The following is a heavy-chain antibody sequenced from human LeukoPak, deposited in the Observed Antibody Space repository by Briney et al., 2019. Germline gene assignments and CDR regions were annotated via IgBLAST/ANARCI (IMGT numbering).Heavy chain of an antibody. D-gene: IGHD3-3*01. V-gene: IGHV3-23*01. J-gene: IGHJ4*02. CDR1: GFTFSSYS. Sequence: GGSLRLSCAASGFTFSSYSMNWVRQAPGKGLEWVSAISGSGGSTYYADSVKGRFTISRDNSKNTLYLQMNSLRAEDTAVYYCAKDGRFLEWQDYWGQGTLVTVSS. CDR3: AKDGRFLEWQDY. CDR2: ISGSGGST.